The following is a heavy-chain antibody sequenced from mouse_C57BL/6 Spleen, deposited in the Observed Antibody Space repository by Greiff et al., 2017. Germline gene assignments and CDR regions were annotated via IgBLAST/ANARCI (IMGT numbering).Heavy chain of an antibody. CDR2: IYPGDGDT. J-gene: IGHJ4*01. CDR3: AREGYSTYAMDY. V-gene: IGHV1-82*01. D-gene: IGHD2-5*01. Sequence: QVQLQQSGPELVKPGASVKISCKASGYAFSSSWMNWVKQRPGKGLEWIGRIYPGDGDTNYNGKFKGKATLTADKSSSTAYMQLSSLTSEDSAVYFCAREGYSTYAMDYWGQGTSVTVSS. CDR1: GYAFSSSW.